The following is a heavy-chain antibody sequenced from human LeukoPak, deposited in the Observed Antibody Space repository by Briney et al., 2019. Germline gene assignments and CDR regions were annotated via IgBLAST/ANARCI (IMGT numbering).Heavy chain of an antibody. CDR1: GFAFSDYS. D-gene: IGHD3-10*01. J-gene: IGHJ4*02. CDR3: ARGGQRFGELLFDY. Sequence: PGGSLSLSCAASGFAFSDYSMNWVRQTPGKGLEWVSSISSSSNDIYYADSRKGRFTISRDNAKSSVYLQMNSLGADDTAVYYCARGGQRFGELLFDYWGQGALVTVSS. V-gene: IGHV3-21*01. CDR2: ISSSSNDI.